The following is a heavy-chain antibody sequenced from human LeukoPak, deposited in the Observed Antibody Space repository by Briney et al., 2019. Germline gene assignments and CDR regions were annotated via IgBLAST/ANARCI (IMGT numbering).Heavy chain of an antibody. D-gene: IGHD3-22*01. CDR2: INHSGST. Sequence: SETLSLTRTVYGGSFSGYYWSWIRQPPGKGLEWIGEINHSGSTNYNPSLKSRVTISVDTSKKQFSLKLNSVTAADTAVYYCARANYYDSSGYSRGAFDIWGQGTMVTVSS. CDR3: ARANYYDSSGYSRGAFDI. V-gene: IGHV4-34*01. J-gene: IGHJ3*02. CDR1: GGSFSGYY.